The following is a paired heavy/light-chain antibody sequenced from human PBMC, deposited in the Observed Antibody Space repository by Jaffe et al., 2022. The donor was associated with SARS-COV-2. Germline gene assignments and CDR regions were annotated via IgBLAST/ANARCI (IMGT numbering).Heavy chain of an antibody. CDR2: IKSRSDGATT. Sequence: EVQLVESGGGLAEPGGSLRLSCSASGFTFTNAWMSWVRQPPGKGLEWVARIKSRSDGATTDHAAPVKGRFTISRDDSKNTLYLQMNSLKTEDTAMYYCTTVFPQGYGDCGGQGTLVTVSS. D-gene: IGHD1-1*01. J-gene: IGHJ4*02. V-gene: IGHV3-15*01. CDR1: GFTFTNAW. CDR3: TTVFPQGYGDC.
Light chain of an antibody. V-gene: IGKV3-20*01. CDR2: AAS. J-gene: IGKJ1*01. CDR1: QSVSNNF. CDR3: QQYGNSPWT. Sequence: ETVLTQSPGTLSLSPGERATLSCRASQSVSNNFLAWYQQKPGQAPRLLIYAASRRATGTPDRFSGSGSGTDFTLTISRLEPEDFAVYYCQQYGNSPWTFGQGTKVEIK.